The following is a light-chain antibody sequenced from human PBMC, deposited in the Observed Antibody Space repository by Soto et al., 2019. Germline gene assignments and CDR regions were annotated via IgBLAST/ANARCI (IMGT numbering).Light chain of an antibody. V-gene: IGKV1-39*01. CDR1: QSISSW. CDR3: QQSYSRPRT. Sequence: DIQMTQSPSTLSASVGDRVTITCRASQSISSWLAWYQQKPGKAPNLLIYSASILESGVPSRFSGSGSGTDFTLTISSLQPEDIATYFCQQSYSRPRTFGQGTKVDIK. CDR2: SAS. J-gene: IGKJ1*01.